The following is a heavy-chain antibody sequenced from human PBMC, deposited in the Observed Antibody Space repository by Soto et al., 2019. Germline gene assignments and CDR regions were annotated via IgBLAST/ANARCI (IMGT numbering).Heavy chain of an antibody. V-gene: IGHV4-31*03. CDR3: ARNILGWGVPLMVYAQYYFDY. J-gene: IGHJ4*02. D-gene: IGHD2-8*01. CDR2: IYYSGST. Sequence: QVQLQESGPGLVKPSQTLSLTCTVSGGSISSGGYYWSWIRQHPVKGLAWIGYIYYSGSTYYNPSIKSRVTISVDTSKNQFSLKLSSVTAADTAVYYCARNILGWGVPLMVYAQYYFDYWGQGTLVTVSS. CDR1: GGSISSGGYY.